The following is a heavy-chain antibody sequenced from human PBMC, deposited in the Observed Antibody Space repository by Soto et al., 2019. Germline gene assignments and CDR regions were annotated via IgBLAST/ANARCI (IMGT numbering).Heavy chain of an antibody. V-gene: IGHV1-18*01. CDR1: GYSFTRYG. CDR3: AMVDVYVTPSPQDV. Sequence: QVQLVQSGAEVKNPGASVKVSCKASGYSFTRYGIGWARQAPGQGLEWMGWINAYNGNTNYAQNLQGRLTLTTDTXXTTAYMELRSLGSNDTAIYYCAMVDVYVTPSPQDVWGQGTTVTVSS. D-gene: IGHD3-16*01. CDR2: INAYNGNT. J-gene: IGHJ6*02.